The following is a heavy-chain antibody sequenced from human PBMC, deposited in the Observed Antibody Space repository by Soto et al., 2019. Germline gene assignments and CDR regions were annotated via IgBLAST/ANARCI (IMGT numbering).Heavy chain of an antibody. CDR3: ARNTLWFGELWFDP. V-gene: IGHV4-59*01. CDR1: GGSISSYY. CDR2: IYYSGST. D-gene: IGHD3-10*01. Sequence: PSETLSLTCTVSGGSISSYYWSWIRQPPGKGLEWIGYIYYSGSTNYNPSLKSRVTISVDTSKNQFSLKLSSVTAADTAVYYCARNTLWFGELWFDPWGQGTLVTVSS. J-gene: IGHJ5*02.